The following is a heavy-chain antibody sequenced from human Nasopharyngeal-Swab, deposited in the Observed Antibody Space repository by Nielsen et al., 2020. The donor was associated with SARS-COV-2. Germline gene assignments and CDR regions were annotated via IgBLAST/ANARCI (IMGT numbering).Heavy chain of an antibody. V-gene: IGHV3-23*01. CDR3: ARDRAPLGAFDI. D-gene: IGHD3-10*01. CDR1: GFTFSSYA. CDR2: MSGGGGNT. Sequence: ETLSLTCAASGFTFSSYAMSWVRQAPGKGLEWVAVMSGGGGNTFYADSVKGRFTIPRDNSKNRLYLQMNSLRAEDTALFYCARDRAPLGAFDIWGQGTMVTVSS. J-gene: IGHJ3*02.